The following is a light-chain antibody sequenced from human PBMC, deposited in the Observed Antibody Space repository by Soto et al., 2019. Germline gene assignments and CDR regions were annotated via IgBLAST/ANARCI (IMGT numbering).Light chain of an antibody. CDR1: QSVSSN. V-gene: IGKV3-15*01. CDR2: GAS. Sequence: EIEMTQSRATLSVSPGERATRTCRASQSVSSNLAWYQQKPGQAPRLLIYGASTRATGIPARISGSGSGTEFTLTISSLQSEDFAVYYCQQYNNWPYTFGQGTKLEIK. J-gene: IGKJ2*01. CDR3: QQYNNWPYT.